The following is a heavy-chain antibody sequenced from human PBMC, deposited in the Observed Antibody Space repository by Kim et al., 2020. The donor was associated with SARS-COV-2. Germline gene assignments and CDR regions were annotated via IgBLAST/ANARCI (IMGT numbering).Heavy chain of an antibody. CDR1: GFTFSSYS. Sequence: GGSLRLSCAASGFTFSSYSMNWVRQAPGKGLEWVSSISSSSSYIYYADSVKGRFTISRDNAKNSLYLQMNSLRAEDTAVYYCARENDYGDHPPAYYYYYYGMDVWGQGTTVTVSS. J-gene: IGHJ6*02. D-gene: IGHD4-17*01. CDR2: ISSSSSYI. V-gene: IGHV3-21*01. CDR3: ARENDYGDHPPAYYYYYYGMDV.